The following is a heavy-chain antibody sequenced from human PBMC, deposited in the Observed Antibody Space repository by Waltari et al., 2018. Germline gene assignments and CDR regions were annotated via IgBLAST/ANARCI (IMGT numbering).Heavy chain of an antibody. D-gene: IGHD4-17*01. CDR3: ARGNEGYGDYYGMDV. V-gene: IGHV4-34*01. CDR2: INHSGST. Sequence: QVQLQQWGAGLLKPSETLSLTCAVYGGSFSGYYWSWIRQPPGKGLEGIGEINHSGSTNYNPSLKSRVTISVDTSKNQFSLKLSSVTAADTAVYYCARGNEGYGDYYGMDVWGQGTTVTVSS. J-gene: IGHJ6*02. CDR1: GGSFSGYY.